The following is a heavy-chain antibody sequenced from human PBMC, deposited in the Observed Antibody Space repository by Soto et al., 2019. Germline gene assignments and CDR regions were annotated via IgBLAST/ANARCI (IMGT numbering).Heavy chain of an antibody. CDR2: ISGSGDDT. CDR1: GFTFSNFA. J-gene: IGHJ4*02. D-gene: IGHD1-1*01. Sequence: QLLESGGGFVQPGGSLRLSCVASGFTFSNFAMAWVRQAPGEGLEWVSAISGSGDDTFYADSMKGRFTISRDNSKDTRYRQINSLRAEDPAVYYCANPIPKTGTTFGFWGQGPLVTVSS. V-gene: IGHV3-23*01. CDR3: ANPIPKTGTTFGF.